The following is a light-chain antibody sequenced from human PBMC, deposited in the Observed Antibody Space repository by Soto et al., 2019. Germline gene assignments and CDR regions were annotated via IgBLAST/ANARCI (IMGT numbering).Light chain of an antibody. J-gene: IGLJ2*01. Sequence: QLVLTQPPSASGTPGQRVTISCSGSSSNIGSNTVNWYQQLPGTAPKLLIYSNNQRPSGDPDRFSGSKSGTSASLAISGLQSEDEADYYCAAWDDSLNGVVFGGGTQLTVL. V-gene: IGLV1-44*01. CDR2: SNN. CDR3: AAWDDSLNGVV. CDR1: SSNIGSNT.